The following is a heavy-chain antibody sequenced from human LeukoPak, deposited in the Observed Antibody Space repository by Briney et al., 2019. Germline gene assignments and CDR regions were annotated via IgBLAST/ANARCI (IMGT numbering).Heavy chain of an antibody. CDR2: ISGSGGST. Sequence: GGSLRLSCAASGFTFSSYAMSWVRQAPGKGLEWVSAISGSGGSTYYADSVEGRFTISRDNSKNTLYLQMNSLRAEDTAVYYCAKDMSTMVRGVIEDAFDIWGQGTMVTVSS. CDR1: GFTFSSYA. J-gene: IGHJ3*02. V-gene: IGHV3-23*01. D-gene: IGHD3-10*01. CDR3: AKDMSTMVRGVIEDAFDI.